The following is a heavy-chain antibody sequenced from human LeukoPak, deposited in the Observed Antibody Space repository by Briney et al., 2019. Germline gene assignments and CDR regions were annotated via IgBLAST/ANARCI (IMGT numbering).Heavy chain of an antibody. CDR2: ISGSGGST. V-gene: IGHV3-23*01. D-gene: IGHD6-6*01. CDR1: GVTFNTHA. CDR3: AKGKGSSSSSIDW. J-gene: IGHJ4*02. Sequence: GGSLRLSCAASGVTFNTHAMSWVRQAPGKGLEWISAISGSGGSTYYADSVTGRFTICRDNSKKTLYLQIHSRRAEDTAVYYCAKGKGSSSSSIDWWGQGTLVTVSS.